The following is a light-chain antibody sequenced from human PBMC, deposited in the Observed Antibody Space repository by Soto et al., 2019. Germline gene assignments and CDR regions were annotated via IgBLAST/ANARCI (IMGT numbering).Light chain of an antibody. V-gene: IGLV1-40*01. Sequence: QSVLTQPPSVSGAPGQRGTISCTGSSSNIGAGYDVHWYQQPPGTAPKLLIYGNSNRPSGVPDRFSGSKSGTSASLAITGLQAEDEADYYCQSYDSSLSGVVFGGGTQLTVL. J-gene: IGLJ2*01. CDR1: SSNIGAGYD. CDR2: GNS. CDR3: QSYDSSLSGVV.